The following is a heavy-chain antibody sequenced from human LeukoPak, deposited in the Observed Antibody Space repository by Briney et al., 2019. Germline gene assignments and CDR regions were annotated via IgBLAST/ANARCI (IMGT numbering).Heavy chain of an antibody. D-gene: IGHD6-19*01. CDR1: GYTFTGYY. CDR2: INPNSGGT. V-gene: IGHV1-2*02. J-gene: IGHJ4*02. Sequence: ASVKVSCKASGYTFTGYYMHWVRQAPGQGLEWVGWINPNSGGTNYAQKFQGRVTMTRDTSISTAYMELSRLRSDDTAVYYCAVKGVYSSGWYFDYWGQGALVTVSS. CDR3: AVKGVYSSGWYFDY.